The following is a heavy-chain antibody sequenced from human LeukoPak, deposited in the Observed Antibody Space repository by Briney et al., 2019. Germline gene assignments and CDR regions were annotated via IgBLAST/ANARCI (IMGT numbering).Heavy chain of an antibody. CDR1: EVTVTSNY. CDR3: ARVLWFGELQNWFDP. J-gene: IGHJ5*02. CDR2: IYSGGST. V-gene: IGHV3-53*01. Sequence: GGSLRLPCAASEVTVTSNYMSWVRQAPGKGLQWVSVIYSGGSTYYADSVKGRFTISRDNSKNTLYLQMNSLRAEDTAVYYCARVLWFGELQNWFDPWGQGTLVTVSS. D-gene: IGHD3-10*01.